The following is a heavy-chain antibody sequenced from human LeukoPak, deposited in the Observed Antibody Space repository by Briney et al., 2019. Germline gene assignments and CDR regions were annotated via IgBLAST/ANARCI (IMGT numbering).Heavy chain of an antibody. D-gene: IGHD4-17*01. CDR3: AKAPPRSYAPFDY. CDR2: ISGSGGST. CDR1: GFTFSSYA. Sequence: GGSLRRSCAASGFTFSSYAMSWVRQAPGKGLEGFSAISGSGGSTYYADSVKGRFTISRDNSKNTLYLQMNSLRAEDTAVYYCAKAPPRSYAPFDYWGQGTLVTVSS. V-gene: IGHV3-23*01. J-gene: IGHJ4*02.